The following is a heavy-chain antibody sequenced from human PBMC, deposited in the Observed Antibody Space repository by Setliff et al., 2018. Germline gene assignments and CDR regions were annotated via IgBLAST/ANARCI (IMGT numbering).Heavy chain of an antibody. Sequence: AGGSLRLSCAASGFTFSNYAMSWIRQAPGKGLEWVSYISSSGSTIYYADSVKGRFTISRDNAKNSLYLQMNSLRAEDTAVYYCARDPDRLGYCSGGSCSTFDYWGQGTLVTVSS. V-gene: IGHV3-11*01. J-gene: IGHJ4*02. CDR1: GFTFSNYA. CDR2: ISSSGSTI. CDR3: ARDPDRLGYCSGGSCSTFDY. D-gene: IGHD2-15*01.